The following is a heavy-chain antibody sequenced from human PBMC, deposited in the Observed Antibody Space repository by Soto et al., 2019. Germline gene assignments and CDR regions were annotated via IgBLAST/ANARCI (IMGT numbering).Heavy chain of an antibody. Sequence: PGESLRICCKAAAYTFTTYLIDWVRQKPGKGLEWMGTIYPGDSDTRYSPSFKGQVTISVDKSTNTAHLQWRSLNASDTAMYYCAIAQFQGGSSCSLDVWGPCTTVTVSS. J-gene: IGHJ6*02. D-gene: IGHD1-26*01. V-gene: IGHV5-51*01. CDR2: IYPGDSDT. CDR3: AIAQFQGGSSCSLDV. CDR1: AYTFTTYL.